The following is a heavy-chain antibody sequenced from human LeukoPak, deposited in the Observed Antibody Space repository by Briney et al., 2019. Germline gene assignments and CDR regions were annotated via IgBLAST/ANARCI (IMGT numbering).Heavy chain of an antibody. J-gene: IGHJ4*02. V-gene: IGHV1-18*04. CDR2: ISAYNGNT. Sequence: ASVKVSCKASGYTSTSYGISWARQAPGQGLEWMGWISAYNGNTNYAQKLRGRVTMTTDTSTSTAYMELRSLRSDDTAVYYCARAPRLLWFGELPRDYWGQGTLVTVSS. CDR3: ARAPRLLWFGELPRDY. CDR1: GYTSTSYG. D-gene: IGHD3-10*01.